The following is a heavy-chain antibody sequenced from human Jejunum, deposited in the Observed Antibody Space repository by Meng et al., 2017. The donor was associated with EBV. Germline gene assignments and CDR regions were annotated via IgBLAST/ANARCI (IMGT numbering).Heavy chain of an antibody. J-gene: IGHJ4*02. Sequence: QGQLQESGPGLVXPXXXXXLTCTVSSDSISNSNGWRWVRQPPGKGLEWIGEVYHSGSTYYNPSLESRVTISIDTSKSQFSLSLNSVTAADTAVYYCARASLERLLDYWGQGTLVTVSS. CDR1: SDSISNSNG. V-gene: IGHV4-4*02. D-gene: IGHD1-1*01. CDR3: ARASLERLLDY. CDR2: VYHSGST.